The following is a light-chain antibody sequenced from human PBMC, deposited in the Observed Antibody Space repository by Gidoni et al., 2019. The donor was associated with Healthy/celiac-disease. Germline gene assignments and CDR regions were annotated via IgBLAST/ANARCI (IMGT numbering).Light chain of an antibody. J-gene: IGKJ4*01. Sequence: DIQMTQSPSSLSASVGDRVTITCRASQSISSYLNWCHQKQGKAPKLLIYAASSLQSGVPSRFSGSGSGTDFTLTISSLQPEDFATYYCQQSYSTLLTFGGGTKVESK. CDR1: QSISSY. CDR2: AAS. CDR3: QQSYSTLLT. V-gene: IGKV1-39*01.